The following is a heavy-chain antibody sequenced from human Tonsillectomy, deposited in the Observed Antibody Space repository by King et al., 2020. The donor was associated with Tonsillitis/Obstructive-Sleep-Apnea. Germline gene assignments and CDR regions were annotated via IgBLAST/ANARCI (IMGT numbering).Heavy chain of an antibody. CDR3: ASNTAMAIYWYFDL. Sequence: VQLVESGGGLVQPGGSLRLSCAASGFTFSSYWMHWVRQAPGKGLVWVSRINSDGGSIRYADSVKGRFTISRDNAKNTLYLQMNSLRAEDTAVYYCASNTAMAIYWYFDLWGRGTLVTVSS. V-gene: IGHV3-74*01. CDR1: GFTFSSYW. CDR2: INSDGGSI. D-gene: IGHD5-18*01. J-gene: IGHJ2*01.